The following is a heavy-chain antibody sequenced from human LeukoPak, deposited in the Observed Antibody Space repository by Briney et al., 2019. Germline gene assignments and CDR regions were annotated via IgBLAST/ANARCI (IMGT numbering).Heavy chain of an antibody. CDR2: INPNSGGT. J-gene: IGHJ4*02. D-gene: IGHD3-9*01. CDR3: ARDARYDILTGYPDY. Sequence: ASVKVSCTASGYTFTDYYMHWVRQAPGQGLEWMGWINPNSGGTNYAQKFQGRVTMTRDTSISTAYMELSRLSSDDTVVYYCARDARYDILTGYPDYWGQGTLVTVSS. CDR1: GYTFTDYY. V-gene: IGHV1-2*02.